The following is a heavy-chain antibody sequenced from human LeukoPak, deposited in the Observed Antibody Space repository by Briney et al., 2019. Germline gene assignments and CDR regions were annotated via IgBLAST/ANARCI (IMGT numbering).Heavy chain of an antibody. D-gene: IGHD4-23*01. V-gene: IGHV1-3*01. CDR1: GYTFTVYY. Sequence: ASVKVSCKASGYTFTVYYMHWVRQAPGQRLEWMGWINAGNGNTKYSQKFQGRVTITRDTSASTAYMELSSLRSEDTAVYYCARGWLAETTVVTPYNYWGQGTLVTVSS. CDR3: ARGWLAETTVVTPYNY. CDR2: INAGNGNT. J-gene: IGHJ4*02.